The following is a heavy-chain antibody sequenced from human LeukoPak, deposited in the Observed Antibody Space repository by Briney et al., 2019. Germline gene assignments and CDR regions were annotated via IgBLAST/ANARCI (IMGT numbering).Heavy chain of an antibody. CDR2: INHSGYT. Sequence: PSETLSLTCAVSGVSFDVYYWAWVSQTPGKGLEWIGEINHSGYTNDSPSLKSRVTLSIDTSRKQFSLNLRSVTVADAGIYYCTRMTTGHDYWGQGTLVTVSS. CDR3: TRMTTGHDY. V-gene: IGHV4-34*01. CDR1: GVSFDVYY. D-gene: IGHD4-17*01. J-gene: IGHJ4*02.